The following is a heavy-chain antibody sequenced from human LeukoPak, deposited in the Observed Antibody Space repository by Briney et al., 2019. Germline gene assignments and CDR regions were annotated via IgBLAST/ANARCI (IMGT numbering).Heavy chain of an antibody. CDR1: GGSISSSSYY. CDR3: ARETNDYFDSSAYMDV. D-gene: IGHD3-22*01. CDR2: IDYSGSP. V-gene: IGHV4-39*07. J-gene: IGHJ6*03. Sequence: PSETLSLTCAASGGSISSSSYYWGWIRQPPGKGLEWIGSIDYSGSPCYRPSLKSRATISVDTSKRQVSLKLSSVTAADTAVYYCARETNDYFDSSAYMDVWGQGTTVTVSS.